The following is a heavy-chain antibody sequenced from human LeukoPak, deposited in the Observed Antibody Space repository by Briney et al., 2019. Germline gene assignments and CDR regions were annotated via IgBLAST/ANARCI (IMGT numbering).Heavy chain of an antibody. Sequence: ASVKVSCKASGYTFTSYYMHWVRQAPGQGLEWMGIINPRGGSTSYAQKFQGRVTMTRDMSTSTVYMELSSLRSEDTAVYYCAREVGTALSTDYWGQGTLVTVSS. D-gene: IGHD4-23*01. CDR3: AREVGTALSTDY. V-gene: IGHV1-46*01. CDR2: INPRGGST. CDR1: GYTFTSYY. J-gene: IGHJ4*02.